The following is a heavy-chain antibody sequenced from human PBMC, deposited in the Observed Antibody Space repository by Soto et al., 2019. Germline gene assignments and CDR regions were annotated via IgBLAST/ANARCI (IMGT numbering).Heavy chain of an antibody. Sequence: QVQLQESGPGLVVPSGTLSLTCAVSGASIGTNNWWSWVRQPPGKGLEWIGEVYHSGTTNCNPSLKSRVTISIDNSKNQFSLRLTSMTAADTAVYYCALPGDGDFDYWSQGTLVTVSS. CDR3: ALPGDGDFDY. CDR1: GASIGTNNW. CDR2: VYHSGTT. V-gene: IGHV4-4*02. J-gene: IGHJ4*02.